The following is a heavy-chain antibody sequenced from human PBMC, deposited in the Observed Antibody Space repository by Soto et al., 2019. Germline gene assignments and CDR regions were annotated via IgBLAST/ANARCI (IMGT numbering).Heavy chain of an antibody. CDR2: IIPIFGTA. CDR3: ARGQYSSSCYGFRADYDDGMDV. V-gene: IGHV1-69*01. J-gene: IGHJ6*02. CDR1: GGTFSSYA. Sequence: QVQLVQSGAEVKKPGSSVKVSCKASGGTFSSYAISWVRQAPGHGLEWMVGIIPIFGTANYAQKLQGRVTITADESTRTAYMELSSRSSEARAVYCCARGQYSSSCYGFRADYDDGMDVWGQGTTVTVSS. D-gene: IGHD6-13*01.